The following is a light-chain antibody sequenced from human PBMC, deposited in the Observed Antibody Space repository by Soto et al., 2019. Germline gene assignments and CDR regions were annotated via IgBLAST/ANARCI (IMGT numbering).Light chain of an antibody. Sequence: QTVVTQEPSFSVSPGGTVTLTCDLSSGSVSTSYYPSWYQRTPGQAPRTLIYRTNTRSSGVPDRFSGSILGSKAALTITGAHADDEADYYCGLYVSRGIWVFGGGTKLTVL. V-gene: IGLV8-61*01. J-gene: IGLJ2*01. CDR1: SGSVSTSYY. CDR3: GLYVSRGIWV. CDR2: RTN.